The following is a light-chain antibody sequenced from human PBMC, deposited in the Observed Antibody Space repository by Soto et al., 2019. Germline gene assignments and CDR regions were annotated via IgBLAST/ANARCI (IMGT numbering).Light chain of an antibody. Sequence: IQMTQSQSSLSASVGDRVTMNCRASQSISSYLNWYQQKPGKAPRLLIYGASTLHDGVPSRFSGSGSGADFTLTISGLQPEDFASYHCQQTYSDIAFGGGTKVDIK. CDR3: QQTYSDIA. V-gene: IGKV1-39*01. CDR2: GAS. J-gene: IGKJ4*01. CDR1: QSISSY.